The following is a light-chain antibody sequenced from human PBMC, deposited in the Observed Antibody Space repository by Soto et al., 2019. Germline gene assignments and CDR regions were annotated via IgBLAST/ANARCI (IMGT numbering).Light chain of an antibody. CDR1: SSDVGGHNY. V-gene: IGLV2-14*01. Sequence: QSVLTQPASVSGSPGQSITISCTGTSSDVGGHNYVSWYQQHPGKAPKLMIYDVSNRPSGVSNRFSGSKSGNTASLTIYGLKSEDEADYYCSSYTSSSTYVFGTGTKVXVL. CDR2: DVS. CDR3: SSYTSSSTYV. J-gene: IGLJ1*01.